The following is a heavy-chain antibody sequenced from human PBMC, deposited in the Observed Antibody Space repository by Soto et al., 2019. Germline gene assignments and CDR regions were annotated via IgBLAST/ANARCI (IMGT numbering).Heavy chain of an antibody. V-gene: IGHV1-18*01. J-gene: IGHJ4*02. CDR2: VSSYNGNT. Sequence: GASVKVSCKASGYTFTDHGIDCVRQAPGQGLEWVGWVSSYNGNTDYAYNLKDRVIMTTDASTSTAYMELRGLRSDDTAVYYCAREVEGSYSPADFWGQGTPVTVSS. CDR3: AREVEGSYSPADF. CDR1: GYTFTDHG. D-gene: IGHD3-10*01.